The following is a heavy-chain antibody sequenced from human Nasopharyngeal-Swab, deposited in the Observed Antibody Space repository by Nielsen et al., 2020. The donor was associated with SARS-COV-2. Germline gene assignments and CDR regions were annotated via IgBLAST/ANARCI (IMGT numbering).Heavy chain of an antibody. CDR1: GYTFTSYG. Sequence: ASVKVSCKASGYTFTSYGISWVRQAPGQGLEWMGWISAYNGNTNYAQKLQGRVTMTTDTSTSTAYMELRSLRSDDTAVYYCARDISDIVVVPAAWDYWGQGTLDTVSS. CDR3: ARDISDIVVVPAAWDY. D-gene: IGHD2-2*01. CDR2: ISAYNGNT. V-gene: IGHV1-18*01. J-gene: IGHJ4*02.